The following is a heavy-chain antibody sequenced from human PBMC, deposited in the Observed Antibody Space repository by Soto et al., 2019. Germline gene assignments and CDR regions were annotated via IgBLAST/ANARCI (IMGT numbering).Heavy chain of an antibody. V-gene: IGHV3-30-3*01. CDR2: ISYDGSNK. D-gene: IGHD3-16*01. CDR1: GFTFSSYA. J-gene: IGHJ3*02. CDR3: AREVGGAFDI. Sequence: QVQLVESGGGVVQPGRSLRLSCAASGFTFSSYAMHWVRQAPGKGPEWVAVISYDGSNKYYADSVKGRFTISRDNSKNTLYLQMNSLRAEDTAVYYCAREVGGAFDIWGQGTMVTVSS.